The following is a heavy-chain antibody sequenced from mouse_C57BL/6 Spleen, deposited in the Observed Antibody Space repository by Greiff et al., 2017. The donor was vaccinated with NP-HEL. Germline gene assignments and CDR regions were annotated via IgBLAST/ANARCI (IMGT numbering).Heavy chain of an antibody. CDR1: GYAFTNYL. D-gene: IGHD1-2*01. V-gene: IGHV1-54*01. CDR2: INPGSGGT. J-gene: IGHJ4*01. Sequence: QVQLKESGAELVRPGTSVKVSCKASGYAFTNYLIEWVKQRPGQGLEWIGVINPGSGGTNYNEKFKGKATLTADKSSSTAYMQLSSLTSEDSAVYFCARRRDHYYGDWGQGTSVTVSS. CDR3: ARRRDHYYGD.